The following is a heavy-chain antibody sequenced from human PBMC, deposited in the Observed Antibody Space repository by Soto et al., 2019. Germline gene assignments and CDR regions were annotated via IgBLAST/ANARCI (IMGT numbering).Heavy chain of an antibody. J-gene: IGHJ6*02. V-gene: IGHV4-4*07. CDR2: IYTSGNT. CDR3: ARDGVGPHGMDV. Sequence: KASETLSLTCAVSGVSVSSYYWSWIRQPAGKGLDWIGRIYTSGNTDYNPSLKSRVNMSVDTSKNQFSLKLSSVTAADTAVYFCARDGVGPHGMDVWGQGTTVTVSS. CDR1: GVSVSSYY. D-gene: IGHD2-8*01.